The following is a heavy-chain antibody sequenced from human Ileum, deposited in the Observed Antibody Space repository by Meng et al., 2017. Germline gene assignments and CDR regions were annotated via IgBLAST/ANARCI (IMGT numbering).Heavy chain of an antibody. Sequence: VQLQESGPGLVAPSGTLSLTFTVSGGSISSSFYWSWVRQSPGKGLEWIGQIYLAGSPNYNPSLESRVTISVDKSKNQFSLRLTSVTAADTAIFYCVRHGGKYFDSWGQGTLVTVSS. CDR1: GGSISSSFY. CDR2: IYLAGSP. J-gene: IGHJ4*02. CDR3: VRHGGKYFDS. D-gene: IGHD2-15*01. V-gene: IGHV4-4*02.